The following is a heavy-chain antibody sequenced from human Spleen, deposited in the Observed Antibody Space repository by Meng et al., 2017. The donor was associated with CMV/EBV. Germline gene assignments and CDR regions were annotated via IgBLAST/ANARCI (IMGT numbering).Heavy chain of an antibody. Sequence: ASVKVSCKAFGYSFTGYYIQWVRQAPGQGLEWMGWINPHSGDTNYAQKFRGRVTMTRDTTFSTAYMELSRLRSADTALYYCARDEGHCRSTSCYFGSWGQGTLVTVSS. CDR1: GYSFTGYY. CDR3: ARDEGHCRSTSCYFGS. D-gene: IGHD2-2*01. V-gene: IGHV1-2*02. J-gene: IGHJ4*02. CDR2: INPHSGDT.